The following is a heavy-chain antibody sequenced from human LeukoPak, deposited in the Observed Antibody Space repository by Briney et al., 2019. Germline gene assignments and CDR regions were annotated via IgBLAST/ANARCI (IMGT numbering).Heavy chain of an antibody. CDR3: ARDGVFGGPEDYFDY. J-gene: IGHJ4*02. CDR2: ISSSSSYI. D-gene: IGHD4-23*01. Sequence: GGSLRLSCAASGFTFSSYSMNWVRQAPGKGLEWVSSISSSSSYIYYADSVKGRFTISRDNAKNSLYLQMNSLRAEDTAAYYCARDGVFGGPEDYFDYWGQGTLVTVSS. CDR1: GFTFSSYS. V-gene: IGHV3-21*01.